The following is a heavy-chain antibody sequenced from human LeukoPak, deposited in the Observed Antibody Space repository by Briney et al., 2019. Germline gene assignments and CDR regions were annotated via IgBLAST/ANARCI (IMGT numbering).Heavy chain of an antibody. V-gene: IGHV4-39*07. D-gene: IGHD5-12*01. CDR3: ARRLKWINSRAFDY. Sequence: PSETLSLTCTVSGGSISSSSYYWGWIRQPPGKGLEWIGSIYYSGSTYYNPSLKSRVTISVDTSKNQFSLKLSSVTAADTAVYYCARRLKWINSRAFDYWGQGTLVTVSS. CDR1: GGSISSSSYY. J-gene: IGHJ4*02. CDR2: IYYSGST.